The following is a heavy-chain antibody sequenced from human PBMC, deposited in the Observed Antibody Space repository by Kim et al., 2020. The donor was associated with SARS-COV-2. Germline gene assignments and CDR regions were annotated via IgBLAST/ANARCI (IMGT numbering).Heavy chain of an antibody. Sequence: YAQKLQGRVTMTRDTSISTAYMELSRLRSDDTAVYYCARAGRLHDNWFDPWGQGTLVTVSS. CDR3: ARAGRLHDNWFDP. D-gene: IGHD4-4*01. J-gene: IGHJ5*02. V-gene: IGHV1-2*02.